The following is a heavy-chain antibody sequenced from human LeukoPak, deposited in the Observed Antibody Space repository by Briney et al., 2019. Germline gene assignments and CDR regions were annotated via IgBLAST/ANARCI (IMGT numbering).Heavy chain of an antibody. CDR1: GFTFSSYA. Sequence: GGSLRLSCAASGFTFSSYAMSWVRQAPGKGLEWVSAISGSGGSTYYADSVKGRFTISRDNSKNTLYLQMNSLRAEDTAVYYCATSTPRIAVVGTIDFDYWGQGTLVTVSS. D-gene: IGHD6-19*01. V-gene: IGHV3-23*01. J-gene: IGHJ4*02. CDR2: ISGSGGST. CDR3: ATSTPRIAVVGTIDFDY.